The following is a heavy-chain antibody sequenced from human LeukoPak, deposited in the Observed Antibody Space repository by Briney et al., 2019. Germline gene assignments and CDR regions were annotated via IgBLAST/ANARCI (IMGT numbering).Heavy chain of an antibody. CDR2: INHSGST. CDR3: ARDDGSGSPYYYYMDV. Sequence: SETLSLTCAVYGGSFSGYYWSWIRQPPGKGLEWIGEINHSGSTNYNPPLKSRVTISVDTSKNQFSLKLSSVTAADTAVYYCARDDGSGSPYYYYMDVWGKGTTVTISS. V-gene: IGHV4-34*01. J-gene: IGHJ6*03. D-gene: IGHD3-10*01. CDR1: GGSFSGYY.